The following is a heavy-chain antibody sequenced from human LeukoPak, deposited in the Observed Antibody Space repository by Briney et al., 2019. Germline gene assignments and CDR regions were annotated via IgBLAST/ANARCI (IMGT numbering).Heavy chain of an antibody. Sequence: GGSLRLSCAASGFTFSDSAMTWVRQAPGKGLEWVSAVGVSGGNTYYADSVKGRFTISRDNSNNTLYLQMNSLRAEDTALYYCARRNFFDYWGQGTLVTVSS. V-gene: IGHV3-23*01. J-gene: IGHJ4*02. CDR2: VGVSGGNT. CDR3: ARRNFFDY. CDR1: GFTFSDSA.